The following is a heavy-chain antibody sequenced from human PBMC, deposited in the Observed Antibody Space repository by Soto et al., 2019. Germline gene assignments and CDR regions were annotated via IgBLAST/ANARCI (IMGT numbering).Heavy chain of an antibody. Sequence: SETLSLTCAVSGGSISSSNWWSWVRQPPGKGLEWSGEIYHSGSTNYNPSFKSRVTISVDKSKNQFSLKLSSLTAADTAVYYCARGRGYYDSSGYPLFDYWGQGTLVTVSS. CDR2: IYHSGST. J-gene: IGHJ4*02. V-gene: IGHV4-4*02. D-gene: IGHD3-22*01. CDR1: GGSISSSNW. CDR3: ARGRGYYDSSGYPLFDY.